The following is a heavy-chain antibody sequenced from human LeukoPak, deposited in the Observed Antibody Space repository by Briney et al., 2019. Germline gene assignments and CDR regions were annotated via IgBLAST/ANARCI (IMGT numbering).Heavy chain of an antibody. CDR1: AFTFPTYV. Sequence: GGSLRLSCAASAFTFPTYVMHWVRQAPGKGLEWVAVISQTGSIETYADSVRGRFSISTDNSDSTVYLQMNSLKTEDTAVYYCARDRAVALPTYFYYMDVWGKGTTVIVSS. V-gene: IGHV3-30*03. J-gene: IGHJ6*03. CDR2: ISQTGSIE. CDR3: ARDRAVALPTYFYYMDV. D-gene: IGHD2-15*01.